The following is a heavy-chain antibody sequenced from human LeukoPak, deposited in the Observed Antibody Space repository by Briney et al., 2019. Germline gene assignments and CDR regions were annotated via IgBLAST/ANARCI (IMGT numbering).Heavy chain of an antibody. Sequence: GGTLRLSCAASGFTFSSYAMHWVRQAPGKGLEWVAFIRYDGSNEYYAGSVKGRFTISRDNSKNTLYLQMNSLRAEDTAVYYCANAIVGAPSGAYWGQGTLVTVSS. CDR1: GFTFSSYA. D-gene: IGHD1-26*01. CDR2: IRYDGSNE. V-gene: IGHV3-30*02. CDR3: ANAIVGAPSGAY. J-gene: IGHJ4*02.